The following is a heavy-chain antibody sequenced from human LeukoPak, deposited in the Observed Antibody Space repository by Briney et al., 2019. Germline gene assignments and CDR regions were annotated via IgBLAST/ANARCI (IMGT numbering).Heavy chain of an antibody. CDR3: AKNGEEFDY. CDR1: GFTFASNW. D-gene: IGHD4-17*01. Sequence: GGSLRLSCAASGFTFASNWMSWVRQAPGKGLEWVANMNQDGSERYYVDFVKGRFTISRDNAKNSLYLQMNSLRAEDTAVYYCAKNGEEFDYWGQGTLVTVSS. V-gene: IGHV3-7*02. J-gene: IGHJ4*02. CDR2: MNQDGSER.